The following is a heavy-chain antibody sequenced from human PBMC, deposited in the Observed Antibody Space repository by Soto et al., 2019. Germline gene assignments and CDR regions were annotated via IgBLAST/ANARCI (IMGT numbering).Heavy chain of an antibody. Sequence: SETLSLTCTVSGGSISSSSYYWGWIRQPPGKGLEWIGEIYHSGSTNYNPSLKSRVTISVDKSKNQFSLKLSSVTAADTAVYYCALTRFSGMDVWGQGTTVTVSS. CDR3: ALTRFSGMDV. CDR2: IYHSGST. V-gene: IGHV4-39*07. CDR1: GGSISSSSYY. J-gene: IGHJ6*02. D-gene: IGHD3-3*01.